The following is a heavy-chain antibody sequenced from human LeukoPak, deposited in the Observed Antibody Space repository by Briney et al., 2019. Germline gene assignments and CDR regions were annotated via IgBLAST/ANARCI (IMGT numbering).Heavy chain of an antibody. Sequence: SETLSLTCTVSGGSISSHYWSWIRQPPGKGLEWIGYIYYSGSTNYNPSLKSRVTISVDTSKNQFSLKLSSVTAADTAVYYCAKDNMWELPNDFDYWGQGTLVTVSS. CDR2: IYYSGST. CDR1: GGSISSHY. CDR3: AKDNMWELPNDFDY. V-gene: IGHV4-59*11. J-gene: IGHJ4*02. D-gene: IGHD1-26*01.